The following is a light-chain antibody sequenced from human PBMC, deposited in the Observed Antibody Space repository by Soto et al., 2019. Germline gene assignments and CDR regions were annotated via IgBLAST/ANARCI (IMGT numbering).Light chain of an antibody. J-gene: IGKJ4*01. CDR3: QQRSTWPRALT. CDR2: DAS. CDR1: QGVNNL. V-gene: IGKV3-11*01. Sequence: EIVLTQSPATLSLSPGERATLSCRASQGVNNLLAWYQQKPGQPPRLLIYDASNRATGIPARFSGSGSGTDFTLTISSLDPEDFAVYYCQQRSTWPRALTFGGGTKVEIK.